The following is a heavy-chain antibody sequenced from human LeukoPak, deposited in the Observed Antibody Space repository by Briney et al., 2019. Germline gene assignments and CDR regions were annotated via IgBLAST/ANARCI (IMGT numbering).Heavy chain of an antibody. V-gene: IGHV3-7*03. CDR1: GLSFSDLW. Sequence: GGSLRLSCAASGLSFSDLWLTWVRQAPGRGLEWVANIKKDGTEKNYVDSVRGRFTISRDNAQNSLYLQMNNLRAEDTAIYYCEAYGSVWGQGTLVIVSS. J-gene: IGHJ4*02. CDR3: EAYGSV. D-gene: IGHD4-17*01. CDR2: IKKDGTEK.